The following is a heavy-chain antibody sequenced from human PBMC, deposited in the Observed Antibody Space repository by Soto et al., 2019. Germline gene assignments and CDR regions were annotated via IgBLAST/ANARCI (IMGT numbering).Heavy chain of an antibody. CDR1: GGSISSGGYY. V-gene: IGHV4-31*03. CDR3: ARGGKDFWSGYYPYYYYYMDV. D-gene: IGHD3-3*01. CDR2: IYYSGST. J-gene: IGHJ6*03. Sequence: SETLSLTCTVSGGSISSGGYYWSWIRQHPGKGLEWIGYIYYSGSTYYNPSLKSRVTISVDTSKNQFSLKLSSVTAADTAVYYCARGGKDFWSGYYPYYYYYMDVWGKGTTVTVSS.